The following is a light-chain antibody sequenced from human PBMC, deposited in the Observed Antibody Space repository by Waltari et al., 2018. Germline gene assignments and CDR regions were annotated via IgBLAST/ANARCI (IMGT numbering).Light chain of an antibody. Sequence: EIVLTQSPRTLSLSPGERATLSCRASPRVGRSLAWYQQKPGQAPRLLISGASNRATGIPDRFSGSGSETDFSLTISRLEPEDFAVYYCQHYVRLPVTFGQGTTVEIK. CDR1: PRVGRS. CDR2: GAS. J-gene: IGKJ1*01. V-gene: IGKV3-20*01. CDR3: QHYVRLPVT.